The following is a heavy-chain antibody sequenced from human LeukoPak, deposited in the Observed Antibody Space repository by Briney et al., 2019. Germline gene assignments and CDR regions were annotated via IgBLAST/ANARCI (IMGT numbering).Heavy chain of an antibody. CDR2: IKQDGSEK. J-gene: IGHJ6*04. V-gene: IGHV3-7*03. CDR1: GFTFSSYW. D-gene: IGHD3-10*01. CDR3: ARDRYYGSGSYYYYYYGMDV. Sequence: GGSLRLSCAAPGFTFSSYWMSWVRQAPGKGLEWVANIKQDGSEKYYVDSVKGRFTISRDNAKNSLYLQMNSLRAEDTAVYYCARDRYYGSGSYYYYYYGMDVWGKGTTVTVSS.